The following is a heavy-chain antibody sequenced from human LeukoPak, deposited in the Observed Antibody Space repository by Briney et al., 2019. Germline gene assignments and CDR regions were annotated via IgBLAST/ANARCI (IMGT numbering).Heavy chain of an antibody. D-gene: IGHD2-2*02. CDR2: IYYSGST. Sequence: PSETLSLTCTVSGGSISSYYWSWIRQPPGKGLEWIGYIYYSGSTNYNPSLKSRVTISVDTSKNQFSLKLSSVTAADTAVYYCARNAVYCSSTSCYTFDYWGQGTLVTVSS. CDR3: ARNAVYCSSTSCYTFDY. J-gene: IGHJ4*02. CDR1: GGSISSYY. V-gene: IGHV4-59*01.